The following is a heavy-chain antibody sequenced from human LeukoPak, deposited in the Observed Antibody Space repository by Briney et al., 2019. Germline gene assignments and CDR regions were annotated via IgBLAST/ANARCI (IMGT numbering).Heavy chain of an antibody. CDR1: GFTLSGYW. CDR2: IYTDDSGT. Sequence: GGSLRLSCVASGFTLSGYWMNWVRQAPGKGLMWVSRIYTDDSGTSYAASVKGRFTISRDNAKNTLYLQMASLRGDDTAVYYCATGRSTLDYWGQGTLVSVSS. J-gene: IGHJ4*02. V-gene: IGHV3-74*01. D-gene: IGHD2-2*01. CDR3: ATGRSTLDY.